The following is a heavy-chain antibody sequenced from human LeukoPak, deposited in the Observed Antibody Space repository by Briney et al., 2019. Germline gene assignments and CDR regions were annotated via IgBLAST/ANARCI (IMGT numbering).Heavy chain of an antibody. V-gene: IGHV4-4*07. J-gene: IGHJ4*02. CDR1: GGSISSYY. D-gene: IGHD3-3*01. Sequence: PSETLSLTCTVSGGSISSYYWSWIRQPAGKGLEWIGRIYTSGSTNYNPSLKSRVTMSVDTSKNQFSLELSSVTAADTAVYYCARGYYDFWSGYSTSFDYWGQGTLVTVSS. CDR2: IYTSGST. CDR3: ARGYYDFWSGYSTSFDY.